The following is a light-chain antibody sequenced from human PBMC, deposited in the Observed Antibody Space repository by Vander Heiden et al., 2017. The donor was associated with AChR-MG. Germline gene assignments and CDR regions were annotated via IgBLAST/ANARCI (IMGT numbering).Light chain of an antibody. V-gene: IGLV2-23*02. CDR2: EVS. CDR3: CSYASSSPFV. CDR1: SSDVGSYNL. J-gene: IGLJ1*01. Sequence: QSALTQPASVSGSPGQSITISCTGTSSDVGSYNLVSWYQQHPGKAPMLMFYEVSKRPSGVSNRFSGSKSGNTASLTISGLQAEDEAYYYCCSYASSSPFVLGTVTKVTVL.